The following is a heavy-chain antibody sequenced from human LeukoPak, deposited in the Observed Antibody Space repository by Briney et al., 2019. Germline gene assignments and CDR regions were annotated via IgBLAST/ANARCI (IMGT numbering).Heavy chain of an antibody. J-gene: IGHJ4*02. CDR3: ARVDWNYVKGPHKFDY. CDR1: GYTFTSYG. Sequence: ASVKVSCKASGYTFTSYGISWVRQAPGQGLEWMGWISAYNGNTNYAQKLQGRVTMTTDTSTSTDYMELRSLRSDDTAVYYCARVDWNYVKGPHKFDYWGQGTLVTVSS. D-gene: IGHD1-7*01. V-gene: IGHV1-18*01. CDR2: ISAYNGNT.